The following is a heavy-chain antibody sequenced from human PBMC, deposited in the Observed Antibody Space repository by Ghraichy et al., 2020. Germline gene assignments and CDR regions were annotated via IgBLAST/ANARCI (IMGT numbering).Heavy chain of an antibody. CDR2: ISAYNGNT. V-gene: IGHV1-18*04. CDR3: ARTVGYSGYEPPYYYYGMDV. CDR1: GYTFTSYG. D-gene: IGHD5-12*01. Sequence: ASVKVSCKASGYTFTSYGISWVRQAPGQGLEWMGWISAYNGNTNYAQKLQGRVTMTTDTSTSTAYMELRSLRSDDTAVYYCARTVGYSGYEPPYYYYGMDVWGQGTTVTVSS. J-gene: IGHJ6*02.